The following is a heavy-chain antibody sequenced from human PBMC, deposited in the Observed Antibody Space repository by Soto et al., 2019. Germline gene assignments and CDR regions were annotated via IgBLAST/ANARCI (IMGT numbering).Heavy chain of an antibody. CDR2: INPISGGT. Sequence: ASVKVSCKASGYTFIDYYVHWVRQAPGQGLEWMGWINPISGGTNFAQNFQGRVTMTRDTSISTAYMELSRLKSDDTAVYFCERERLEAVESWGQGTLVTVSS. J-gene: IGHJ4*02. V-gene: IGHV1-2*02. CDR3: ERERLEAVES. D-gene: IGHD1-1*01. CDR1: GYTFIDYY.